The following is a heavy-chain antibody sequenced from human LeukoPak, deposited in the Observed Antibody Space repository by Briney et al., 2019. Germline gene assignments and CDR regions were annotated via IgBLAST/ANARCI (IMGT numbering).Heavy chain of an antibody. Sequence: GGSLRLSCAASGFTVSNSYMTWVRQAPGKGLEWVSAIYTGGSTYYADSVKGRFTISRDNSKNTLYLQMNSLRAEVTAVYYCARARTAAAGLFDYWGQGTLVTVSS. CDR1: GFTVSNSY. CDR3: ARARTAAAGLFDY. J-gene: IGHJ4*02. V-gene: IGHV3-66*01. CDR2: IYTGGST. D-gene: IGHD6-25*01.